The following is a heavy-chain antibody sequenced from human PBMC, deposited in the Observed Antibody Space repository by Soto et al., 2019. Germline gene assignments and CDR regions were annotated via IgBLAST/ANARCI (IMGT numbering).Heavy chain of an antibody. V-gene: IGHV3-23*01. CDR3: AKAGPVWGAARRSVGGDPDY. CDR1: GFTFSSYA. J-gene: IGHJ4*02. D-gene: IGHD6-6*01. Sequence: GGSLRLSCAASGFTFSSYAMSWVRQAPGKGLEWVSAISGSGGSTYYADSVKGRFTISRDNSKNTLYLQMNSLRAEDTAVYYCAKAGPVWGAARRSVGGDPDYWGQGTLVTVSS. CDR2: ISGSGGST.